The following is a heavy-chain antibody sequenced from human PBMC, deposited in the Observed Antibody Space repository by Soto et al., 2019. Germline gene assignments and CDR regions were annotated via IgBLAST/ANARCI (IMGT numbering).Heavy chain of an antibody. D-gene: IGHD6-6*01. Sequence: GGSLILSSAASWFTVNSNYMTWVRQAPGKGLEWVSLIYTGGNTYYADSVRGRFTISRYDSENTLYLQMNNLRAEDTAVYYCARGLGRSSHFDYWGQGTLVTSPQ. V-gene: IGHV3-53*01. CDR1: WFTVNSNY. J-gene: IGHJ4*02. CDR2: IYTGGNT. CDR3: ARGLGRSSHFDY.